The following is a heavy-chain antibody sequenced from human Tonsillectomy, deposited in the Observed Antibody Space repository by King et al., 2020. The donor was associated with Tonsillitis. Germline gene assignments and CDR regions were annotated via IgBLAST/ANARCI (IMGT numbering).Heavy chain of an antibody. CDR1: GGSISSGFYS. Sequence: QLQESGSRLVRPSQTLSLTCAVSGGSISSGFYSWSWLRQPPGKGLEAIGYIYHSGSAFYTPSLKRRVTILVDRSKNQFSLKLTSVTAADTAVYYCARANIEPVTGTTAFFDPWGQGTLVTVSS. V-gene: IGHV4-30-2*01. CDR3: ARANIEPVTGTTAFFDP. D-gene: IGHD4-11*01. CDR2: IYHSGSA. J-gene: IGHJ5*02.